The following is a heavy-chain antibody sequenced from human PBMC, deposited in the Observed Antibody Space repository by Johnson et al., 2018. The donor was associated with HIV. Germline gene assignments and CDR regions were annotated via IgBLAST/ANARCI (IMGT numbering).Heavy chain of an antibody. D-gene: IGHD3-10*01. CDR3: ARGKWRGGSGTDDVFDI. Sequence: QVQLVESGGDVVQPGMSLRLSYAASGFTFSRENMHWVRQAPGKGLEWVAFIQYDGNNKYYVDSVKGRFIISRDNAKNSLYLQMNSLRAEDTALYYCARGKWRGGSGTDDVFDIWGQGTMVTVS. J-gene: IGHJ3*02. V-gene: IGHV3-33*08. CDR2: IQYDGNNK. CDR1: GFTFSREN.